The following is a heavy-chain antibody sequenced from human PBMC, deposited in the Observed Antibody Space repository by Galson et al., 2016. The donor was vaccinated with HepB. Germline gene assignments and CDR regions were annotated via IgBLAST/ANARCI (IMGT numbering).Heavy chain of an antibody. CDR2: ISNDGSHA. D-gene: IGHD3-10*01. CDR3: ATNRWFGGLSQVDN. J-gene: IGHJ4*02. Sequence: SLRLSCAASGFTFVNYAFHWVRQAPGKGLEWVAVISNDGSHAFYADSARGRFTISRDDSTNTVYLQMNSLRGEDTAVYFCATNRWFGGLSQVDNWGQGTLVTVSS. CDR1: GFTFVNYA. V-gene: IGHV3-30*04.